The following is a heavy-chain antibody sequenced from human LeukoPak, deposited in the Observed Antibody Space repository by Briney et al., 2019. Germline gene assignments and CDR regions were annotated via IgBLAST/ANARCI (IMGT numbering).Heavy chain of an antibody. CDR2: ISYDGSNK. CDR1: GFTFSSYA. CDR3: ARESGVDRGLDY. D-gene: IGHD2-15*01. J-gene: IGHJ4*02. V-gene: IGHV3-30-3*01. Sequence: GGSLRLSCAASGFTFSSYAMHWVRQAPGKGLEWVAVISYDGSNKYYADSVKGRFTISRDNSKNTLYLQMNSLRAEDTAVYYCARESGVDRGLDYWGQGTLVTVSS.